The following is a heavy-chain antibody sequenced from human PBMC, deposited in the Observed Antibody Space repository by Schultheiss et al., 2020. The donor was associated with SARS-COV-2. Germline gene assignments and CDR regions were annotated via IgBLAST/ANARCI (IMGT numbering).Heavy chain of an antibody. CDR2: INHSGST. CDR3: ARESPMDYVWGSYRSPFDY. D-gene: IGHD3-16*02. Sequence: SETLSLTCAVYGGSFSGYYWSWIRQPPGKGLEWIGEINHSGSTNYNPSLKSRVTISVDTSKNQFSLKLSSVTAADTAVYYCARESPMDYVWGSYRSPFDYWGQGTLVTVSS. V-gene: IGHV4-34*01. CDR1: GGSFSGYY. J-gene: IGHJ4*02.